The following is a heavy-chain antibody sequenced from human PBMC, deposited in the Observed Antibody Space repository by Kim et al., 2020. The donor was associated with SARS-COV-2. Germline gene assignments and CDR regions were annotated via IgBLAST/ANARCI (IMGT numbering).Heavy chain of an antibody. D-gene: IGHD3-22*01. V-gene: IGHV3-48*02. Sequence: GGSLRLSCAASGFTFSSYGMNWVRQAPGKGLEWVSYISSTSSTIYYADSVKGRFTTSRDNAKNSLYLQMNSLRDEDTAVYYCAGGYYNLGDVRFDYWGQGTLVTVSS. J-gene: IGHJ4*02. CDR3: AGGYYNLGDVRFDY. CDR1: GFTFSSYG. CDR2: ISSTSSTI.